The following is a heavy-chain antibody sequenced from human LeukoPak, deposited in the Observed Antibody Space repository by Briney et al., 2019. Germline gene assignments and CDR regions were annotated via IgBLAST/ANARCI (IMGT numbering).Heavy chain of an antibody. Sequence: SETLSLTCTVSGGSVSSYYWSWIRQPPGEGMEWIGYIYYSGSTNYNPSLKSRVTISVDTSKNQFSLKLSSVTAADTAVYYCARDIGQQLRWFDPWGQGTLVTVSS. CDR2: IYYSGST. CDR3: ARDIGQQLRWFDP. D-gene: IGHD6-13*01. V-gene: IGHV4-59*02. CDR1: GGSVSSYY. J-gene: IGHJ5*02.